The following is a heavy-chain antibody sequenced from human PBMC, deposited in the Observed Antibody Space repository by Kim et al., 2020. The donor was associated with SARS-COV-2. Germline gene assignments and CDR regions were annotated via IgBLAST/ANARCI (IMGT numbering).Heavy chain of an antibody. D-gene: IGHD3-9*01. J-gene: IGHJ6*02. V-gene: IGHV3-30*18. CDR1: GFTFSSYG. CDR2: ISYDGSNK. Sequence: LSLTCAASGFTFSSYGMHWVRQAPGKGLEWVAVISYDGSNKYYADSVKGRFTISRDNSKNTPYLQMNSLRAEDTAVYYCAKRSYDILTGYFNYYGMDVWGQGTTVTVTS. CDR3: AKRSYDILTGYFNYYGMDV.